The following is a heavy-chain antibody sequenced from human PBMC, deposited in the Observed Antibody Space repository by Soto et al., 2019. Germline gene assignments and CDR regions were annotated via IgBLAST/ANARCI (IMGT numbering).Heavy chain of an antibody. V-gene: IGHV3-48*01. Sequence: GGSLRLSCAASGFTFSSCSMNWVRQAPGKGLEWVSYISSSSSTIYYADSVKGRFTISRDNAKNSLYLQMNSLRAEDTAVYYCARDLGEYNWNASPFDYWGQGTLVTVSS. J-gene: IGHJ4*02. CDR1: GFTFSSCS. D-gene: IGHD1-1*01. CDR3: ARDLGEYNWNASPFDY. CDR2: ISSSSSTI.